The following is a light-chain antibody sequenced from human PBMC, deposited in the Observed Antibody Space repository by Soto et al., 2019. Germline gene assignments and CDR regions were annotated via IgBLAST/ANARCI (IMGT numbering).Light chain of an antibody. CDR2: EGS. CDR1: SSDVGTYNL. J-gene: IGLJ3*02. CDR3: CSYAGSGTWV. Sequence: QSALTQPASVSGSPGQSITISCTGTSSDVGTYNLVSWYQRHPGKAPKLMIYEGSKRPSGVSNRFSGSKSGNTASLTISGLQAEDEADYYCCSYAGSGTWVFGGGTKLTVL. V-gene: IGLV2-23*01.